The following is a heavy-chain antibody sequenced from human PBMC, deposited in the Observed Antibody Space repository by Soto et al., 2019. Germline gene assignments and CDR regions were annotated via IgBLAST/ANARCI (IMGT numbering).Heavy chain of an antibody. CDR3: AKDAEMHATRLLSYCALDL. Sequence: QVQLVESGGGVVQPGGSLRLSCAARGFALSPYTIHWVRQAPGKGLEWVAGLSSDGSNNFYPDSVKGRITISRDNSKTTVHLQINNLRPEDTAIYYCAKDAEMHATRLLSYCALDLWGPRDHGHRLL. CDR1: GFALSPYT. V-gene: IGHV3-30-3*01. D-gene: IGHD3-10*01. J-gene: IGHJ6*01. CDR2: LSSDGSNN.